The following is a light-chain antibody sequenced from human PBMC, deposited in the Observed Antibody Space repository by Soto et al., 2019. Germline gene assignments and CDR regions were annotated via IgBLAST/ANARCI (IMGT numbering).Light chain of an antibody. J-gene: IGKJ4*01. CDR2: AAS. V-gene: IGKV1-39*01. CDR3: PHGYSTSLN. Sequence: DIQMTQSPSSLSASVGDRVTITCRASQSISTYLHWYQQKPGKAPNLLIYAASTFQSGIPSRFSGSGSVTDVTLTISSLQPEDFANYFCPHGYSTSLNYGGGTKVDIK. CDR1: QSISTY.